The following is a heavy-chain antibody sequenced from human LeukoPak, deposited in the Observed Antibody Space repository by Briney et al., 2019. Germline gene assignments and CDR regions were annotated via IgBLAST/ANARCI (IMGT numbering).Heavy chain of an antibody. V-gene: IGHV3-7*04. CDR1: GFTFSSYW. D-gene: IGHD2-15*01. CDR3: ARTYCSGGSCPDY. J-gene: IGHJ4*02. Sequence: GGSLRLSCAAPGFTFSSYWMSWVRQAPGKGLEWVANINQDGSDKYYVDSVKGRFTISRDNAKNSLYLQMNSLRAEDTAVYYCARTYCSGGSCPDYWGQGTLVTVSS. CDR2: INQDGSDK.